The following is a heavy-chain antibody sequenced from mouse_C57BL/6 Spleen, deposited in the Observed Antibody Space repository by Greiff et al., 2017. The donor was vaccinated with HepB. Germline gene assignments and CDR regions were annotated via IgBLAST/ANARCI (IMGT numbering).Heavy chain of an antibody. CDR3: ARSSITTVVAKAY. CDR2: IHPNSGST. J-gene: IGHJ3*01. Sequence: VQLQQPGAELVKPGASVKLSCKASGYTFTSYWMHWVKQRPGQGLEWIGMIHPNSGSTNYNEKFKSKATLTVDKSSSTAYMQLSSLTSEDSAVYYCARSSITTVVAKAYWGQGTLVTVSA. CDR1: GYTFTSYW. D-gene: IGHD1-1*01. V-gene: IGHV1-64*01.